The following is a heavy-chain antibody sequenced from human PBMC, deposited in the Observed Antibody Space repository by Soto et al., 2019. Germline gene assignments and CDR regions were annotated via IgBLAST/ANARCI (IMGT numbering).Heavy chain of an antibody. CDR2: ISWNGGII. Sequence: EVQLVESGGGLVQPGRSLRLSCAASGFTYDDHGMHWVRQAPGKGLEWVSGISWNGGIIGYVDSVKGQFTISRDNAKKSLYLQMNSLRVEDTALYYCAKDMSSGWPKYFDYWGQGTLVTVSS. CDR1: GFTYDDHG. D-gene: IGHD6-19*01. J-gene: IGHJ4*02. V-gene: IGHV3-9*01. CDR3: AKDMSSGWPKYFDY.